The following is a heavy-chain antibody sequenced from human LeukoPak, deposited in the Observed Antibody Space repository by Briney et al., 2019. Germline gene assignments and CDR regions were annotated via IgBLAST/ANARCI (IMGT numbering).Heavy chain of an antibody. CDR1: GFTFSSYW. V-gene: IGHV3-7*01. Sequence: GGSLRLSCAASGFTFSSYWMSWVRQAPGKGLEWVANIKQDGSEKYYVDSVKGRFTISRDNAKNSLYLQMNSLRAEDTAVYYCASGYSYGSYYFDYWGQGTLVTASS. CDR2: IKQDGSEK. D-gene: IGHD5-18*01. CDR3: ASGYSYGSYYFDY. J-gene: IGHJ4*02.